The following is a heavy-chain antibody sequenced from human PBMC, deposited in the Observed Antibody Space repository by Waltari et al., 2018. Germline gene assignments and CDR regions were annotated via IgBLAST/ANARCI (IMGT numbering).Heavy chain of an antibody. J-gene: IGHJ4*02. V-gene: IGHV4-4*02. Sequence: QLQLQESGPGLVKPSGTLSLICAVSGHSMTYLWSWVRQPPGKGLEWIGQVLGSCRTNYNPSFASRVTISLDTSTHQFALKMTSATAADTALYYCARDRGRGLYLDTWGQGILVTVSP. CDR1: GHSMTYL. CDR2: VLGSCRT. D-gene: IGHD2-15*01. CDR3: ARDRGRGLYLDT.